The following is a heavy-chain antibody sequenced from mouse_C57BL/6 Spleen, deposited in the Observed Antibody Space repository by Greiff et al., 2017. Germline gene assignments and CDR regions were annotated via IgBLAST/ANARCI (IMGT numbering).Heavy chain of an antibody. CDR2: IRLKSDNYAT. Sequence: DVMLVESGGGLVQPGGSMKLSCVASGFTFSNYWMNWVRQSPEKGLEWVAQIRLKSDNYATHYAESVKGRFTISRDDSKSSVYLQMNNLRAEDTGIYYCTEDGNPFAYWGQGTLVTVSA. V-gene: IGHV6-3*01. J-gene: IGHJ3*01. CDR3: TEDGNPFAY. CDR1: GFTFSNYW. D-gene: IGHD2-1*01.